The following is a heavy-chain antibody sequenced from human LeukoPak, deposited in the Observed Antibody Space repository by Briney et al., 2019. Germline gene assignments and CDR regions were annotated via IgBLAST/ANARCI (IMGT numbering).Heavy chain of an antibody. CDR1: GYTFTSYY. CDR3: AKDFDDFWSGSRFDP. CDR2: INPSGGST. Sequence: GASVKVSCKASGYTFTSYYMHWVRQAPGQGLEWMGIINPSGGSTSYAQKFQGRVTKTRDTSTSTVYMELSSLRSEDTAVYYCAKDFDDFWSGSRFDPWGQGTLVTVSS. D-gene: IGHD3-3*01. V-gene: IGHV1-46*01. J-gene: IGHJ5*02.